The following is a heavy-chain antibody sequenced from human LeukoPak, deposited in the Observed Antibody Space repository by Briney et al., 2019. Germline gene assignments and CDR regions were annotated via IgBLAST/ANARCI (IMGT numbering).Heavy chain of an antibody. D-gene: IGHD6-19*01. V-gene: IGHV4-39*01. CDR2: IYYSGST. J-gene: IGHJ4*02. CDR1: GGSISSSSYY. Sequence: PSETLSLTCTVSGGSISSSSYYWGWIRQPPGKGLEWIGSIYYSGSTYYNPSLKSRVTISVDTSKNQFSLKLSSVTAADTAVYYCARALIAVAGTKEFYFDYWGQGTLVTVSS. CDR3: ARALIAVAGTKEFYFDY.